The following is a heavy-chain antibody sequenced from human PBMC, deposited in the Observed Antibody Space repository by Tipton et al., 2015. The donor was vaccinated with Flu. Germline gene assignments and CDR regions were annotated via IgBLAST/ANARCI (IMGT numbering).Heavy chain of an antibody. V-gene: IGHV4-38-2*02. J-gene: IGHJ4*02. Sequence: TLPLTCAVSGYSISSGYYWGWIRQPPGKGLEWIGSIYHSGSTYYNPSLKSRVTISVDTSKNQFSLKLGSVTAADTAVYYCAREAGADYFDYWGQGTLVTVSS. CDR3: AREAGADYFDY. CDR1: GYSISSGYY. CDR2: IYHSGST.